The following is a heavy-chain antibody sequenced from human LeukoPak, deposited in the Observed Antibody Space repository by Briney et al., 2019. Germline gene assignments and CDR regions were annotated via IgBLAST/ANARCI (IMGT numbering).Heavy chain of an antibody. V-gene: IGHV3-23*01. J-gene: IGHJ4*02. D-gene: IGHD6-19*01. CDR1: GFTFSSYA. CDR2: ISGSGGST. Sequence: GGSLRLSCAASGFTFSSYAMSWVRQAPGKGLEWVSAISGSGGSTYYADSEKGRFTIPRENNKNTVYVQMNRQRAGDTAVYYCAKVVIAVAGKVLYYFDYWGQGALVSVSS. CDR3: AKVVIAVAGKVLYYFDY.